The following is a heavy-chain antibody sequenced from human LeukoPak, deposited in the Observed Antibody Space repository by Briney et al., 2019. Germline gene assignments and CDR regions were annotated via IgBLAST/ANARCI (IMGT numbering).Heavy chain of an antibody. V-gene: IGHV4-4*07. D-gene: IGHD3-16*01. CDR1: GGSMSSYY. CDR3: ARAPIPYDRSRTDYRFDP. Sequence: SETLSLTCTVSGGSMSSYYWSWIRQPAGKGLEWIGRIYTSGSTNYNPSLKSRVAISLDTSKSQFSLKLTSVTAADTAVYYCARAPIPYDRSRTDYRFDPWGQGTLVTVAS. J-gene: IGHJ5*02. CDR2: IYTSGST.